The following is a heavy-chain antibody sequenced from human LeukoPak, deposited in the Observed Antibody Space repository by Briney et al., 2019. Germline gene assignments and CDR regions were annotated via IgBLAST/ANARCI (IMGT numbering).Heavy chain of an antibody. CDR1: GFTFSSYT. J-gene: IGHJ3*02. Sequence: GGSLRLSCAASGFTFSSYTMNWVRQAPGKGLEWLSSISSSGSTIYYADSVKGRFTISRDNAKNSLYLQMYSLRAEDTAVYYCATSDLVHEMVAYDAFHIWGQGTMVTVSS. CDR2: ISSSGSTI. CDR3: ATSDLVHEMVAYDAFHI. V-gene: IGHV3-48*04. D-gene: IGHD2-15*01.